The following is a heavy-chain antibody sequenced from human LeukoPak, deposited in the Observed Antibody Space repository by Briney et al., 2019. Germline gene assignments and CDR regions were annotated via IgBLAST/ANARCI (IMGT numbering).Heavy chain of an antibody. CDR3: ARDYSNYYFDY. V-gene: IGHV1-69*13. J-gene: IGHJ4*02. CDR1: GGTFSSYA. CDR2: IIPIFGTA. D-gene: IGHD4-11*01. Sequence: ASVEVSCKASGGTFSSYAISWVRQAPGQGLEWMGGIIPIFGTANYAQKFQGRVTITADESTSTAYMELSSLRSEDTAVYYCARDYSNYYFDYWGQGTLVTVSS.